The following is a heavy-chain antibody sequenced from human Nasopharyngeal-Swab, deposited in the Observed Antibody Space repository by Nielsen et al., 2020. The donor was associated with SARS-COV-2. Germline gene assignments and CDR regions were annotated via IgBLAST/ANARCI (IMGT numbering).Heavy chain of an antibody. V-gene: IGHV3-43*02. Sequence: GESLKTSCIAPGFTFEDYAVHWVREPPGKGLEWVSLISGEGGTIYYADSVKGRFTISRDNAKNSLYLQMNSLRAEDTAVYYCARSQTYYYDSSGYLDCWGQGTLVTVSS. CDR2: ISGEGGTI. D-gene: IGHD3-22*01. J-gene: IGHJ4*02. CDR3: ARSQTYYYDSSGYLDC. CDR1: GFTFEDYA.